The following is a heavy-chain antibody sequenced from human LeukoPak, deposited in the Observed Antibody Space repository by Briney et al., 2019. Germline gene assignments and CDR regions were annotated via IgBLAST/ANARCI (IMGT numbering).Heavy chain of an antibody. D-gene: IGHD6-13*01. J-gene: IGHJ4*02. CDR1: GGSFSGYY. V-gene: IGHV4-34*01. CDR2: INHSGST. Sequence: SETLSLTCAVYGGSFSGYYWSWIRQPPGKGLEWIGEINHSGSTNYNPSLKSRVTMSVDTSKNQFSLKLSSVTAADTAVYYCARAGTYSSSWNFWGQGTLVTVSS. CDR3: ARAGTYSSSWNF.